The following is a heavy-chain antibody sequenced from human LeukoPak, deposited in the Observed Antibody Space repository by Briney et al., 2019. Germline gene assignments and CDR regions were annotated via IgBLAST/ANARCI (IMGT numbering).Heavy chain of an antibody. CDR2: INPNSGGT. D-gene: IGHD6-13*01. Sequence: ASVKISCKASGYTFTGYYMHWVRQAPGQGLEWMGWINPNSGGTNYAQKFRGWVTMTRDTSISTAYMELSRLRSDDTAVYYCARGQFSSSWYAGSNWFDPWGQGTLVTVSS. V-gene: IGHV1-2*04. CDR3: ARGQFSSSWYAGSNWFDP. J-gene: IGHJ5*02. CDR1: GYTFTGYY.